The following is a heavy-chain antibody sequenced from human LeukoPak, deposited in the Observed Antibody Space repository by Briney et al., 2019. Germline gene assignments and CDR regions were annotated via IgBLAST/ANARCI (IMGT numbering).Heavy chain of an antibody. CDR3: TVYYDSSGYFDY. V-gene: IGHV3-49*04. CDR2: IRSKAYGGTT. CDR1: GFTFGDYA. Sequence: GGSLRLSYTASGFTFGDYAMSWVRQAPGKGLEWVGFIRSKAYGGTTEHAASVKGRFTISRDDSKSIVYLQMNSLTTEHTAVYYCTVYYDSSGYFDYWGQGTLVTVSS. D-gene: IGHD3-22*01. J-gene: IGHJ4*02.